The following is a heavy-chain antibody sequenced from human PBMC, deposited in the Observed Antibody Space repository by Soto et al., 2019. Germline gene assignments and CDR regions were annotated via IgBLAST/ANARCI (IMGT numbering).Heavy chain of an antibody. J-gene: IGHJ4*02. CDR2: ISGSGGST. D-gene: IGHD6-6*01. CDR3: AKGNAYSSSYNFDY. V-gene: IGHV3-23*01. Sequence: VGSLRLSCAASGFTFSSYAMSWVRQAPGKGLEWVSAISGSGGSTYYADSVKGRFTISRDNSKNTLYLQMNSLRAEDTAVYYCAKGNAYSSSYNFDYWGQGTLVTVSS. CDR1: GFTFSSYA.